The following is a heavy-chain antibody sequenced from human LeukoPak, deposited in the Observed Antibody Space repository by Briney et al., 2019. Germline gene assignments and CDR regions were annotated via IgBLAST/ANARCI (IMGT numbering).Heavy chain of an antibody. J-gene: IGHJ3*02. CDR3: ARSAVGYALDAFDI. CDR1: GYTFTSYA. CDR2: INAGNGNT. Sequence: ASVKVSCNASGYTFTSYAMHWVRQAPGQRLEWMGWINAGNGNTKYSQKFQGRVTITRDTSASTAYMELSSLRSEDTAVYYCARSAVGYALDAFDIWGQGTMVTVSS. D-gene: IGHD2-2*01. V-gene: IGHV1-3*01.